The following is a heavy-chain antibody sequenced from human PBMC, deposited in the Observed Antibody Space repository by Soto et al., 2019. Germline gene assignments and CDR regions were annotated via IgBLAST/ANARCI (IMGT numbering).Heavy chain of an antibody. D-gene: IGHD3-9*01. CDR2: MYYSGST. Sequence: PSETLSLTCTVSGGSVSSGSYYWSWIRQPPGKGLEWIGYMYYSGSTNYNPTLKSRVTISVDTSKNQFSLKLSSVTAADTAVYYCARFYDILSGYSAPDLDYWGQGTLVTVSS. V-gene: IGHV4-61*01. CDR3: ARFYDILSGYSAPDLDY. J-gene: IGHJ4*02. CDR1: GGSVSSGSYY.